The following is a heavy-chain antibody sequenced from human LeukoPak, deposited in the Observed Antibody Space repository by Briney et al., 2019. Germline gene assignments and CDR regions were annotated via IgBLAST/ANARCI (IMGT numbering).Heavy chain of an antibody. CDR2: IIPIFGTA. J-gene: IGHJ4*02. Sequence: SVKVSCKASGGTFSSYAISWVRQAPGQGLEWMGGIIPIFGTANYAQKFQGRVTITADKSTSTAYMELSSLRSEDTAVYYCARFAVHRRITVAGQFGLDYWGQGTLASVSS. V-gene: IGHV1-69*06. D-gene: IGHD6-19*01. CDR1: GGTFSSYA. CDR3: ARFAVHRRITVAGQFGLDY.